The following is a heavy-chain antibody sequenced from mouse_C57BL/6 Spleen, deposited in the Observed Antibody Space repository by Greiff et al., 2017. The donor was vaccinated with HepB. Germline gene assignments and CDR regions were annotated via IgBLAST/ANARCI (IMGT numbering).Heavy chain of an antibody. CDR2: ISNGGGST. J-gene: IGHJ2*01. V-gene: IGHV5-12*01. Sequence: EVQRVESGGGLVQPGGSLKLSCAASGFTFSDYYMYWVRQTPEKRLEWVAYISNGGGSTYYPDTVKGRFTISRDNAKNTLYLQMSRLKSEDTAMYYCARQGDYSGSSPYFDYWGQGTTLTVSS. CDR1: GFTFSDYY. D-gene: IGHD1-1*01. CDR3: ARQGDYSGSSPYFDY.